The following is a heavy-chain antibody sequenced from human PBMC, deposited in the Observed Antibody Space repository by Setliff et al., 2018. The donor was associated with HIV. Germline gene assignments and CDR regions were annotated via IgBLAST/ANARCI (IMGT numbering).Heavy chain of an antibody. Sequence: ASVKVSCKPSGYTFSSYDINWVRQAAGQGLEWMGWMNPDSRNTGYAQRFEGRVTLTWDTSIGTAYLELNHLKSDDTAVYYCARARTDYYDRRRRSHYYIDVWARGATVTVSS. J-gene: IGHJ6*03. D-gene: IGHD3-22*01. CDR1: GYTFSSYD. CDR2: MNPDSRNT. V-gene: IGHV1-8*02. CDR3: ARARTDYYDRRRRSHYYIDV.